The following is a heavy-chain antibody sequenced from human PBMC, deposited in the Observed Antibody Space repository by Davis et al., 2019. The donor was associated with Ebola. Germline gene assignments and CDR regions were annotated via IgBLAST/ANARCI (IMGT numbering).Heavy chain of an antibody. CDR2: INSAGSST. CDR1: GFTFSSYW. CDR3: ARGDYFDY. Sequence: GESLKISCAASGFTFSSYWMHWVRQAPGKGLVWVSRINSAGSSTSYADSVKGRFTISRDNAKDTLYLQMNSLRAEDTAVYYCARGDYFDYWGQGTLVTVSS. J-gene: IGHJ4*02. V-gene: IGHV3-74*01.